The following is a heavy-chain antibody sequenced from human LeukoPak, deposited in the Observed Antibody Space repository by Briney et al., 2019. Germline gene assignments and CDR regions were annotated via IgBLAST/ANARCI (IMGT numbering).Heavy chain of an antibody. CDR2: IYTSGST. D-gene: IGHD1-1*01. J-gene: IGHJ4*02. CDR1: GGSISSYY. CDR3: ARGLPTTGQDLYYFDY. V-gene: IGHV4-4*07. Sequence: SETLSLTCTVPGGSISSYYWSWIRQPAGKGLEWIGRIYTSGSTNYNPSLKSRVTMSVDTSKNQISLKLSSVTAADTAVYYCARGLPTTGQDLYYFDYWGQGTLITVSS.